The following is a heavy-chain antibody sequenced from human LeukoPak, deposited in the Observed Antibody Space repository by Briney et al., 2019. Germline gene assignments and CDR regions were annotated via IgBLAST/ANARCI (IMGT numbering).Heavy chain of an antibody. Sequence: ASETLSLTCTVSGGSISSYYWSWIRQPPGKGLEWIGYIYYSGSTNYNSSLKSRVTISLDTSKNQFSLKLSAVTAADTAVYYCARADGYSSGWYFDHWGQGTLVTVSS. V-gene: IGHV4-59*01. CDR3: ARADGYSSGWYFDH. J-gene: IGHJ4*02. CDR1: GGSISSYY. CDR2: IYYSGST. D-gene: IGHD6-19*01.